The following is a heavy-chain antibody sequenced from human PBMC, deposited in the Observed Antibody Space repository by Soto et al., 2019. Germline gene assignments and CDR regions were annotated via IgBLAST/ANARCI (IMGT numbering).Heavy chain of an antibody. CDR1: GLTFSAAG. CDR3: AKDKGRTAIDY. J-gene: IGHJ4*02. V-gene: IGHV3-30*18. CDR2: IANDGRSE. Sequence: QVQLVESGGGVVQPGRSLRLSCAASGLTFSAAGMHWVRQAPGKGLEWVAFIANDGRSESYADSVKGRFTISRDTYQNRLYLQMNGLRDEDTAVYYCAKDKGRTAIDYWGQGTLVSVSS.